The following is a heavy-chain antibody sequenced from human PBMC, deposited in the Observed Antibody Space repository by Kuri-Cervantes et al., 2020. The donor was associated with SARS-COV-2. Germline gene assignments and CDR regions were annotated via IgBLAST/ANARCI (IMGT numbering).Heavy chain of an antibody. D-gene: IGHD3-3*01. V-gene: IGHV4-39*01. J-gene: IGHJ5*02. CDR2: IYYSGST. CDR1: CGSISSSSYY. CDR3: ARHRGTIFGVVIWWFDP. Sequence: ESLKISCTVSCGSISSSSYYGGWIRQPPGKGLEWIGSIYYSGSTYYNPSLKSRVTISVDTSKNQFSLKLSSVTAADTAVYYCARHRGTIFGVVIWWFDPWGQGTLVTVSS.